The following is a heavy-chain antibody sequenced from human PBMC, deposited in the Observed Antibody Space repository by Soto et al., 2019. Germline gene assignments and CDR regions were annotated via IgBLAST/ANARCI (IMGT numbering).Heavy chain of an antibody. CDR2: ISYDGSNK. Sequence: GGSLRLSCAASGFTFSSYAMHWVRQAPGKGLEWVAVISYDGSNKYYADSVKGRFTISRDNSKNTLYLQMNSLRAEDTAVYYCARGHPTVADAFDIWGQGTMVTVSS. CDR1: GFTFSSYA. V-gene: IGHV3-30-3*01. CDR3: ARGHPTVADAFDI. J-gene: IGHJ3*02. D-gene: IGHD4-17*01.